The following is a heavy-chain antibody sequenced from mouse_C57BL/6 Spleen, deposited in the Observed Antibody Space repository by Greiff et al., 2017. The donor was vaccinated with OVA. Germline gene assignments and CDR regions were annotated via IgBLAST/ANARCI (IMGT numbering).Heavy chain of an antibody. J-gene: IGHJ2*01. CDR2: INPSSGYT. Sequence: QVQLQQSGAELARPGASVKMSCKASGYTFTSYTMHWVKQRPGQGLEWIGYINPSSGYTKYNQKFKDKATLTADKSSSTAYMQLSSLTSEDSAVYYCAPLYDYEGYFDYWGQGTTLTVSS. D-gene: IGHD2-4*01. V-gene: IGHV1-4*01. CDR1: GYTFTSYT. CDR3: APLYDYEGYFDY.